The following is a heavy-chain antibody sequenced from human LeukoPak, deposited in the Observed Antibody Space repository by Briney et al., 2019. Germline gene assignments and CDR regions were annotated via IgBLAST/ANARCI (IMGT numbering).Heavy chain of an antibody. CDR3: ARGNWPPAFDI. J-gene: IGHJ3*02. V-gene: IGHV4-59*01. Sequence: KSSGTLSLTCTVSGGSISGYYWTWIRQPPGKGLEWIGFNYYSGSTNYNSSLKSRVTISVDTSKNHFSLKLSSVTATDTAIYYCARGNWPPAFDIWGQGTLVTVSS. CDR2: NYYSGST. CDR1: GGSISGYY. D-gene: IGHD1-1*01.